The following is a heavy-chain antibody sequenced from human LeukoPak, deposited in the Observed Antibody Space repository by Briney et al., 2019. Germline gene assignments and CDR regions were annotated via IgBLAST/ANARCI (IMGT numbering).Heavy chain of an antibody. J-gene: IGHJ6*03. CDR1: GGSLSPYY. V-gene: IGHV4-59*08. D-gene: IGHD6-19*01. CDR3: ARLAVAGTGGYYMDV. CDR2: IYHTGTT. Sequence: TSETLSLTCTVSGGSLSPYYWTWIRQPPGKGLEWIGYIYHTGTTRYNPSLNSRVTISVETSKNQFSLKLSSVTAADTAVYYCARLAVAGTGGYYMDVWGKGTTVTVSS.